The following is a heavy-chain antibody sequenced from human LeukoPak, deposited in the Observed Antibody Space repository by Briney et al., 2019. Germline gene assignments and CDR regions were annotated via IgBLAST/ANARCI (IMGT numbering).Heavy chain of an antibody. J-gene: IGHJ4*02. CDR3: ARTSPTSHFDF. V-gene: IGHV3-74*01. CDR2: INGDGSKS. Sequence: GGSLRLSCVASGFTFTTYWMHWVRQAPGKGLVWVSRINGDGSKSNYANSVKRRLTNSRDNARNTLYLQMNGLRAEDTALYYCARTSPTSHFDFWGQGTLVTVSS. CDR1: GFTFTTYW. D-gene: IGHD3-16*01.